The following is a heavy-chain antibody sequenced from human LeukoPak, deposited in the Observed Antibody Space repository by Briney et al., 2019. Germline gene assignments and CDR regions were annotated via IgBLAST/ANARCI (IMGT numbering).Heavy chain of an antibody. CDR2: INANSGGT. V-gene: IGHV1-2*06. CDR1: GYTFTGYY. Sequence: GASVKVSCKASGYTFTGYYIHWVRQAPGQGLEWMGRINANSGGTNYAQKFQGRVTITADESTSTAYMELSSLRSEDTAVYYCAREWIQLWTHYYYYYGMDVWGQGTTVTVSS. CDR3: AREWIQLWTHYYYYYGMDV. D-gene: IGHD5-18*01. J-gene: IGHJ6*02.